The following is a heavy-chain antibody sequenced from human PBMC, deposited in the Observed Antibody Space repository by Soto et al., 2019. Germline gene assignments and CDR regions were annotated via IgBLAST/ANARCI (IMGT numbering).Heavy chain of an antibody. CDR2: ISGSGGST. J-gene: IGHJ3*02. CDR1: GFTFSGYA. D-gene: IGHD3-16*01. Sequence: GGSLRLSCAASGFTFSGYAMSWVRQAPGKGLEWVSAISGSGGSTYYADSVKGRFTISRDNSKNTLSLQMNSLRAEDTFLYCCAKGVESLGPAFDIWGQGTMVTVSS. CDR3: AKGVESLGPAFDI. V-gene: IGHV3-23*01.